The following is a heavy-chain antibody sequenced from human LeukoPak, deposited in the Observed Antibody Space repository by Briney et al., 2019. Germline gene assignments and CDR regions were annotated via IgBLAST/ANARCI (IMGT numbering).Heavy chain of an antibody. D-gene: IGHD3-22*01. V-gene: IGHV3-30-3*01. CDR3: ARDSHPSYYYDSSGYLDY. CDR2: ISYDGSNK. Sequence: PGGSLRLSCAASGFTFSSYAMHWVRQAPGKGLEWVAVISYDGSNKYYADPVKGRFTISRDNSKNTLYLQMNSLRAEDTAVYYCARDSHPSYYYDSSGYLDYWGQGTLVTVSS. J-gene: IGHJ4*02. CDR1: GFTFSSYA.